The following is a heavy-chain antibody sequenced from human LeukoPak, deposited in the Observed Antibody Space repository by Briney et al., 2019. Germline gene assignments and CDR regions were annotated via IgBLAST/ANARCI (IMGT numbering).Heavy chain of an antibody. J-gene: IGHJ3*01. CDR3: ARGDFWSGDYTDAFDV. Sequence: GGSLRLSCAASGFTFSNYWMSWVRQAPGKGLEWVANIKPGGSEKYYVDSVKGRFSISRDNVRNALYLQMNSLRVGDTALYYCARGDFWSGDYTDAFDVWGQGTMVTVSS. V-gene: IGHV3-7*04. CDR2: IKPGGSEK. D-gene: IGHD3-3*01. CDR1: GFTFSNYW.